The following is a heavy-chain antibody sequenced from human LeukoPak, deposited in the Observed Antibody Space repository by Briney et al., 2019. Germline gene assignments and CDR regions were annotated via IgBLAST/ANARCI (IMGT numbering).Heavy chain of an antibody. CDR2: ISYDGSNK. V-gene: IGHV3-30-3*01. D-gene: IGHD6-13*01. Sequence: QPGRSLRLSCAASGFTFSSYAMHWVRQAPGKGLEWVAVISYDGSNKYYADSVKGRFTISRDNSKNTLYLQMNSLRAEDTAVYYCAGANSSWRGGYYYYYYGMDVWGQGTTVTVSS. J-gene: IGHJ6*02. CDR3: AGANSSWRGGYYYYYYGMDV. CDR1: GFTFSSYA.